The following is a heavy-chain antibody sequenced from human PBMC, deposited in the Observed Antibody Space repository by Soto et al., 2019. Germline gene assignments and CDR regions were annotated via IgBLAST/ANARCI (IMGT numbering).Heavy chain of an antibody. D-gene: IGHD3-10*01. J-gene: IGHJ4*02. CDR2: VYHSGSTNYVNT. CDR1: GGSDSSEGSY. Sequence: QMQLQESGPGLVKPSETLSLTCTVSGGSDSSEGSYWSWIRQPPGKGLEWIGIVYHSGSTNYVNTNYNPSLKSRVTISLDTSKIHFSLDLSSVTAADTAVYFCARAGAALVRGSIGGFDYWGQGSLVTVSS. CDR3: ARAGAALVRGSIGGFDY. V-gene: IGHV4-61*03.